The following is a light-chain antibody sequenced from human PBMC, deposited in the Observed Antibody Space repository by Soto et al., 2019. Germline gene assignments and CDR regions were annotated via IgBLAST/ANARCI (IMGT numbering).Light chain of an antibody. CDR3: CSYAGTNTFV. CDR1: SSDVGSYNL. J-gene: IGLJ1*01. V-gene: IGLV2-23*01. Sequence: QSALTQPASVSRSPGQSITLSCTGTSSDVGSYNLVSWYQQHPGKAPKLRIYEGNKRPSGVSNRFSGSKSANTASLSISGLQTEDEADYCCCSYAGTNTFVFGSGTKVTVL. CDR2: EGN.